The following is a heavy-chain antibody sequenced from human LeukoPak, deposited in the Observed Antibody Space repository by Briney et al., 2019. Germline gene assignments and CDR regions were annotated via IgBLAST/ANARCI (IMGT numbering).Heavy chain of an antibody. CDR3: ARGSLTGG. CDR2: FDPEDGET. V-gene: IGHV1-24*01. CDR1: GYTLTELS. J-gene: IGHJ4*02. Sequence: ASVKVSCKVSGYTLTELSMHWVRQAPGKGLEWMGGFDPEDGETIYAQKFQGRVTMTRDTSISTAYMELSRLRSDDTAVYYCARGSLTGGWGQGTLVTVSS.